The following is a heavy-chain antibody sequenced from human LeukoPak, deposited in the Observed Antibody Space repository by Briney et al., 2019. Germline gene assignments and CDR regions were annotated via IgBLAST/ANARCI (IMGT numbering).Heavy chain of an antibody. CDR1: GFTFSSYA. D-gene: IGHD3-3*01. CDR2: ISGSGGST. V-gene: IGHV3-23*01. CDR3: AKDLSRSEDPKISHFTIFGVAYFDY. J-gene: IGHJ4*02. Sequence: GGSLRLSCAASGFTFSSYAMSWVRQAPGKGLEWVSAISGSGGSTYYADSVKGRFTSSRDNSKNTRYLQMNSLRAEDTAVYYCAKDLSRSEDPKISHFTIFGVAYFDYWGQGTLVTVSS.